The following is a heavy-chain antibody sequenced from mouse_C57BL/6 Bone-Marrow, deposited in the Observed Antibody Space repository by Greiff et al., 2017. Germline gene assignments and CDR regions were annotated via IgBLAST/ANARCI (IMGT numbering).Heavy chain of an antibody. Sequence: QVTLKECGPGILQPSQTLSLTCSFSGFSLSTFGMGVGWIRQPSGKGLEWLAHIWWDDDKYYNPALKSRLTISKDTSKNQVFLKIANVDTADTATYYCARRGIYYDYDHWYFDVWGTGTTVTVSS. CDR2: IWWDDDK. J-gene: IGHJ1*03. CDR1: GFSLSTFGMG. V-gene: IGHV8-8*01. D-gene: IGHD2-4*01. CDR3: ARRGIYYDYDHWYFDV.